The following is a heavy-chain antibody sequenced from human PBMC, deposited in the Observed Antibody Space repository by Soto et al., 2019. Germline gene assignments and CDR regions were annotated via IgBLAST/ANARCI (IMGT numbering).Heavy chain of an antibody. CDR1: GFSFSGYG. CDR3: ANDPYGGNSGNFEY. CDR2: ISYDGSDK. V-gene: IGHV3-30*18. Sequence: QVQLVESGGGVVQPGRSLRLSCVASGFSFSGYGIHWVRQAPGKGLEWVAVISYDGSDKYYADSVKGRFTISRDNSKNTLYLQMNSLRAEDTAVYYCANDPYGGNSGNFEYWGQGPLVTVSS. J-gene: IGHJ4*02. D-gene: IGHD4-17*01.